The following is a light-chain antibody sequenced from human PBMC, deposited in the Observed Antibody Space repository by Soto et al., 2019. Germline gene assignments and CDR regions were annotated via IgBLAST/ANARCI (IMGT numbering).Light chain of an antibody. J-gene: IGKJ4*01. CDR2: GAS. CDR3: QQYGSPRLT. CDR1: QSVSSSY. V-gene: IGKV3-20*01. Sequence: TQSPGTLSLSPGERATLSCRASQSVSSSYLAWYQRKPGQAPRLLIYGASSRATGIPDRFSGSGSGTDFTLTISRLEPEDFAVYYCQQYGSPRLTFGGGTKVDIK.